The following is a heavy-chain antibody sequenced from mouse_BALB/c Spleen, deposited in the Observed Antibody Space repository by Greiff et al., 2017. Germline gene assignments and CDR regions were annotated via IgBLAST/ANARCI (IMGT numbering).Heavy chain of an antibody. V-gene: IGHV2-2*02. J-gene: IGHJ4*01. CDR2: IWSGGST. D-gene: IGHD1-2*01. CDR3: ARGLLRLYYYAMDY. CDR1: GFSLTSYG. Sequence: VKLVESGPGLVQPSQSLSITCTVSGFSLTSYGVHWVRQSPGKGLEWLGVIWSGGSTDYNAAFISRLSISKDNSKSQVFFKMNRLQANDTAIYYCARGLLRLYYYAMDYWGQGTSVTVSS.